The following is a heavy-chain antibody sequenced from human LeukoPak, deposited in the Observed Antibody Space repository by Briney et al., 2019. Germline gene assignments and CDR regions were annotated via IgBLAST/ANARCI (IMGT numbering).Heavy chain of an antibody. CDR3: AREVVWARYFDY. D-gene: IGHD1-26*01. CDR1: GGSISSGGYY. V-gene: IGHV4-31*03. CDR2: IYYSGST. J-gene: IGHJ4*02. Sequence: SSETLSLTCTVSGGSISSGGYYWSWIRQHPGKGLEWIGYIYYSGSTYYNPSLKSRVTISVDTSKNQFSLKLSSVTAADTAVYYCAREVVWARYFDYWGQGTLVTVSS.